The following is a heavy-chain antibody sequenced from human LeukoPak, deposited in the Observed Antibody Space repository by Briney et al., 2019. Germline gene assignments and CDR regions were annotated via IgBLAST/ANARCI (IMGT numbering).Heavy chain of an antibody. J-gene: IGHJ5*02. Sequence: SETLSLTCTVSGGSISSSSYYWGWIRQPPGKGLEWIGSIYYSGSTYYNPSLKSRVTISVDTSKNQFSLKLSSVTAADTAVYYCARRLRRIVGARGPIDPWGQGTLVTVSS. D-gene: IGHD1-26*01. CDR2: IYYSGST. CDR1: GGSISSSSYY. CDR3: ARRLRRIVGARGPIDP. V-gene: IGHV4-39*01.